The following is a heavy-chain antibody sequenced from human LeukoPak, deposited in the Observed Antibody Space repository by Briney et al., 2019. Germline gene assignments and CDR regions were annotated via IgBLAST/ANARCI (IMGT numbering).Heavy chain of an antibody. Sequence: GGSLRLSCAASGFTFSSCAMSWVRQAPGKGLEWVSAISGGGGSTYYADSVKGRFTISRDNSKNTLYLQMNSLRDEDTAVYYCAKDGRYCSSTSCKKDDYWGQGILVTVSS. CDR1: GFTFSSCA. D-gene: IGHD2-2*01. CDR2: ISGGGGST. V-gene: IGHV3-23*01. CDR3: AKDGRYCSSTSCKKDDY. J-gene: IGHJ4*02.